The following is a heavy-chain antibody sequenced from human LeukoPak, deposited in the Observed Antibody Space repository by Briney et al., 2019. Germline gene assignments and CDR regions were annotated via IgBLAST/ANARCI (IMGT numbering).Heavy chain of an antibody. CDR1: GSSISSSGYY. D-gene: IGHD1-26*01. J-gene: IGHJ4*02. Sequence: SETLSPTCTVSGSSISSSGYYWGWIRQPPGKGLEWIGSIYYSGSTYYNPSLKSRVTISVDTSKNQFSLRLNSVNAADTAVFYCARQGYSDFSSRPFDHWGQGTLVTVSS. CDR2: IYYSGST. V-gene: IGHV4-39*01. CDR3: ARQGYSDFSSRPFDH.